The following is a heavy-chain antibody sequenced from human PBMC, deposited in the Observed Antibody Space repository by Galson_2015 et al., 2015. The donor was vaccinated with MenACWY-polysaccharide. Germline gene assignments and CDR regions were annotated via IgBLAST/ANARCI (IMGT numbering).Heavy chain of an antibody. V-gene: IGHV3-23*01. CDR2: ISDRGGST. J-gene: IGHJ4*02. D-gene: IGHD3-22*01. Sequence: SLRLSCAASGFTFSNYAMSWVRQAPGKGLEWVSDISDRGGSTYYADSVKGRFTISRDNSKNTLYLQMNSLRAEDTAIYYCAKLCGYYDTTGYYFTEYYFDYWGQGTLVTVSS. CDR3: AKLCGYYDTTGYYFTEYYFDY. CDR1: GFTFSNYA.